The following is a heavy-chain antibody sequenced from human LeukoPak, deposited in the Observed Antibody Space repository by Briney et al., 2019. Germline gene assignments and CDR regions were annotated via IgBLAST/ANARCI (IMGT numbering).Heavy chain of an antibody. J-gene: IGHJ6*02. CDR2: VNRDGSEI. CDR3: ARNNGMDV. CDR1: GFALSSHW. Sequence: GGSLRLSCAASGFALSSHWMTWVRQVPGRGPEWVANVNRDGSEIYYLDSVKGRFTISKDNAKNSLYLQMNSLRAEDTALYHCARNNGMDVWGQGTTVIVSS. V-gene: IGHV3-7*03.